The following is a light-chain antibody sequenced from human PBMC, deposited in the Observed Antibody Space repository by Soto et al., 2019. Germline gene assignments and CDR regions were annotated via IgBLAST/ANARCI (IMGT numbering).Light chain of an antibody. CDR3: MQALQTPYT. J-gene: IGKJ2*01. Sequence: DIVMTQSPLSLPVTPGEPASISCRSSQSLLYINGYNYLDWYLQKPGQSPQLLIYLGSNRASGVPDRFRGSGSGTDFILKISRVEAEDVGVYYCMQALQTPYTFGQGTKLEIK. CDR1: QSLLYINGYNY. CDR2: LGS. V-gene: IGKV2-28*01.